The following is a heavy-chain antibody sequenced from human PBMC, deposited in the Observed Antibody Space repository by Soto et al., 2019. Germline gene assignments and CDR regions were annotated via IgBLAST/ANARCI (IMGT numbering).Heavy chain of an antibody. V-gene: IGHV3-23*01. D-gene: IGHD2-2*01. CDR2: ISGSGGST. CDR3: ATWGNCSSTSCSRWFDP. CDR1: GFTFSSYA. Sequence: EVQLLESGGGLVQPGGSLRLSCAASGFTFSSYAMSWVRQAPGKGLEWVSAISGSGGSTYYADSVKGRFTISRDNSKNTLYLQMNSLRAEDTAVYYRATWGNCSSTSCSRWFDPWGQGTLVTVSS. J-gene: IGHJ5*02.